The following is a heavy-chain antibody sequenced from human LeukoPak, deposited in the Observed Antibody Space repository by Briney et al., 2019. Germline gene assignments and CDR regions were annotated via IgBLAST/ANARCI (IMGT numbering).Heavy chain of an antibody. Sequence: PGGSLRLSCEASGFTFSRYWMSWVRQAPGKGLEGVANIKQDGSEKHYVDSVKGGFSISRDNAKKSLYLQMNSLRAEDTAVYYCLYDSSGYSAFDIWGQGTMVTVSS. CDR1: GFTFSRYW. J-gene: IGHJ3*02. D-gene: IGHD3-22*01. CDR2: IKQDGSEK. V-gene: IGHV3-7*01. CDR3: LYDSSGYSAFDI.